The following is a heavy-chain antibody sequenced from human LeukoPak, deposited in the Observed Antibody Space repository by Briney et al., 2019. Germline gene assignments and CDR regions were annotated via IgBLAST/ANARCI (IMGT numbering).Heavy chain of an antibody. CDR1: GFTFSGSA. V-gene: IGHV3-23*01. CDR3: AKLHSATITADFDH. Sequence: GGSLRLSCAASGFTFSGSAMSWVRQAPGKGLEWVSGISIGGDYTYYADSVKGRFIISRDNSKNTLSLQMSNLRAEDTAIYYCAKLHSATITADFDHWGQGTLVTVSS. D-gene: IGHD1-14*01. CDR2: ISIGGDYT. J-gene: IGHJ4*02.